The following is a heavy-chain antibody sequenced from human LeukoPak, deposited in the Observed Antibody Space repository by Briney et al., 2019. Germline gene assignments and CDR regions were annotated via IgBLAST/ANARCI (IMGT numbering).Heavy chain of an antibody. D-gene: IGHD6-19*01. Sequence: PSETLSLTCTVSGGSIRSYYWSWIRQPPGKGLEWIGYIYYSGSTNYNPSLGSRVTMSVDASKNQFSLKLTSVTAADTAVYYCARNIAVGDPFDHWGQGTLVTVSS. CDR1: GGSIRSYY. CDR3: ARNIAVGDPFDH. V-gene: IGHV4-59*12. J-gene: IGHJ4*02. CDR2: IYYSGST.